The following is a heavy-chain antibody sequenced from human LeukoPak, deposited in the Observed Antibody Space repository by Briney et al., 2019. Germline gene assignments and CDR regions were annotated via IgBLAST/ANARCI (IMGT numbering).Heavy chain of an antibody. Sequence: GGSLRLSCAASGFTFSSYAMHWVRQAPGKGLEWVAVISYDGSNKYYADSVKGRFTISRDNSKNTLYLQMNSLRAEDTAVYYCARDGAAADYYYYYYMDVWGKGTTVTVSS. CDR1: GFTFSSYA. CDR2: ISYDGSNK. V-gene: IGHV3-30-3*01. CDR3: ARDGAAADYYYYYYMDV. J-gene: IGHJ6*03. D-gene: IGHD6-13*01.